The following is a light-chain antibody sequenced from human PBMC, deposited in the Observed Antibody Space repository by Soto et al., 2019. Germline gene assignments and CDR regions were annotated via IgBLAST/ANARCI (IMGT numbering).Light chain of an antibody. CDR2: EVS. V-gene: IGLV2-14*01. J-gene: IGLJ1*01. CDR1: SSDVGGYNY. Sequence: QSVLTQPASMSESPGQSITIPCTGTSSDVGGYNYVSWYQQHPGKAPKLMIYEVSNRPSGVSNRFSGSKSGNTASLTISGLQAEDEADYYCSSYTSSSTPYVFGTGTKVTVL. CDR3: SSYTSSSTPYV.